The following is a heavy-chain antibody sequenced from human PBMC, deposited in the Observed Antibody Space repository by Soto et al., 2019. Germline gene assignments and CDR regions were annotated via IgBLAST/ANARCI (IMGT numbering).Heavy chain of an antibody. CDR3: ARDVYRGGYCSGGSCYGMDV. Sequence: ASVKVSCKASGYTFTSYAMHWVRQAPGQRLEWMGWINAGNGNTKYSQKFQGRVTITRDTSASTAYMELSSLRSEDTAVYYCARDVYRGGYCSGGSCYGMDVWGQGTTVTVSS. CDR2: INAGNGNT. CDR1: GYTFTSYA. D-gene: IGHD2-15*01. J-gene: IGHJ6*02. V-gene: IGHV1-3*01.